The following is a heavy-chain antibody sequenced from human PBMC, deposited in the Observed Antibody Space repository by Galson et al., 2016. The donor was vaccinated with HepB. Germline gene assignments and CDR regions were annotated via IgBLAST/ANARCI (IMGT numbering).Heavy chain of an antibody. Sequence: TLSLTCTVSGYSMSGNSFWAWIRQPPGKGLEWIGSIYLRGTTHYKSSLKSRVTISVDTSKDQVYLKVTSVTAADTALYYCARATPSSFGELLVHFNTWGQGSLVTVSS. D-gene: IGHD3-10*01. CDR3: ARATPSSFGELLVHFNT. CDR1: GYSMSGNSF. V-gene: IGHV4-38-2*02. CDR2: IYLRGTT. J-gene: IGHJ4*02.